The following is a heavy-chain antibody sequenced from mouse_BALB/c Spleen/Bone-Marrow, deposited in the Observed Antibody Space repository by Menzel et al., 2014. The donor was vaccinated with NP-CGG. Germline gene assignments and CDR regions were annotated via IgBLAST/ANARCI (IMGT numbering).Heavy chain of an antibody. CDR2: ILPGSGST. CDR1: GYTFSSYW. Sequence: VQLQQSGAELVKPGASVKISCKATGYTFSSYWIEWVKQRPGHGLEWIGKILPGSGSTNYNEKFKGKATFTADTSSNTAYMQLSSLTSEDSAVYYCAREDGLWYFDVWGAGTTVTVSS. D-gene: IGHD1-1*01. CDR3: AREDGLWYFDV. J-gene: IGHJ1*01. V-gene: IGHV1-9*01.